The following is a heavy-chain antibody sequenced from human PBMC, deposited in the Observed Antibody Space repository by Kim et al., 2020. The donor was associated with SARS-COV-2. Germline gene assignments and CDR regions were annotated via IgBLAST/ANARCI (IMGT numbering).Heavy chain of an antibody. Sequence: SETLSLTCTVSGGSISSSSYYWGWIRQPPGKGLEWIGSIYYSGSTYYNPSLKSRVTISVDTSKNQFSLKLSSVTAADTAVYYCARHQGAPDTAMPPDYWGQGTLVTVSS. CDR1: GGSISSSSYY. CDR3: ARHQGAPDTAMPPDY. CDR2: IYYSGST. D-gene: IGHD5-18*01. J-gene: IGHJ4*02. V-gene: IGHV4-39*01.